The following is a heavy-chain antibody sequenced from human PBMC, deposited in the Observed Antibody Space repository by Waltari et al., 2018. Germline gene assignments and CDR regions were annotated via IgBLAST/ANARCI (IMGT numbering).Heavy chain of an antibody. V-gene: IGHV1-69*01. CDR2: IIPIFGTA. J-gene: IGHJ5*02. D-gene: IGHD2-15*01. CDR1: GGTFSSYA. Sequence: QVQLVQSGAEVKKPGSSVKVSCKASGGTFSSYAISWVRQAPGQGLEWMGGIIPIFGTANYAQKFQGRVTITADESTSTAYMELSRLRSEDTAVYYCARERYCSGGSCYEANWFDPWGQGTLVTVSS. CDR3: ARERYCSGGSCYEANWFDP.